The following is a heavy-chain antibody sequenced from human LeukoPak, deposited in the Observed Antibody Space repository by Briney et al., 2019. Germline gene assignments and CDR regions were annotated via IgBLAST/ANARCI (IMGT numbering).Heavy chain of an antibody. CDR1: GGSISSSSYY. CDR2: IYYTGST. V-gene: IGHV4-39*01. CDR3: ARRPRWGIAGPFDY. Sequence: SETLSLTCTVSGGSISSSSYYWGWIRQPPGKGLEWIGCIYYTGSTYYNPSLKSRVTISVDTSKNQFSLKLSSVTAADTAVYYCARRPRWGIAGPFDYWGQGTLVTVSS. D-gene: IGHD6-13*01. J-gene: IGHJ4*02.